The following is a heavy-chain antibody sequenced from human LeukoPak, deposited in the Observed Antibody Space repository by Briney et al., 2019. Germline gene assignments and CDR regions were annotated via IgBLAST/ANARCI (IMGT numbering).Heavy chain of an antibody. CDR1: GGSFSGYY. J-gene: IGHJ4*02. CDR3: ARVYGDPRGEDY. V-gene: IGHV4-34*01. D-gene: IGHD4-17*01. Sequence: PSETLSLTCAVYGGSFSGYYWSWIRQPPGKGLEWIGEINHSGSTNYNPSLKSRVTISVDTSKNQFSLKLNSVTAADTAVYYCARVYGDPRGEDYWGQGTLVTVSS. CDR2: INHSGST.